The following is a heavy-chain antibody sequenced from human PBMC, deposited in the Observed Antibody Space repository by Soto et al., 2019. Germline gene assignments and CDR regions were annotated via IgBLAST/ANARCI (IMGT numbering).Heavy chain of an antibody. CDR2: IQTNGNT. J-gene: IGHJ5*02. V-gene: IGHV4-4*07. CDR3: AKGAGPPWFNP. CDR1: GSSLSGYY. Sequence: VQLQEPGPGPVNPSETLTLTCSVSGSSLSGYYWAWIRQPAGKGLEWLGRIQTNGNTDYDPSLKSRVTISIDTSKNQFSLNVTSVTAADTAVYFCAKGAGPPWFNPWGQGTLVTVSS.